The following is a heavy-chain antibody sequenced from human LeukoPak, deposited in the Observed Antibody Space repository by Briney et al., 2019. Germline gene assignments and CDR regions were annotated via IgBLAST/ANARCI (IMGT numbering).Heavy chain of an antibody. CDR1: GFTFNNYA. CDR2: ISASGGTT. V-gene: IGHV3-23*01. CDR3: AKEPREYCSSTSCPNWFDS. J-gene: IGHJ5*01. D-gene: IGHD2-2*01. Sequence: AAGSLALSCAASGFTFNNYAMSWVGQAPGKGREWVSAISASGGTTYYADSVKGRLTISRDNSENTLFLQMNSLRAEDTAVYYCAKEPREYCSSTSCPNWFDSWGQGTLVTVSS.